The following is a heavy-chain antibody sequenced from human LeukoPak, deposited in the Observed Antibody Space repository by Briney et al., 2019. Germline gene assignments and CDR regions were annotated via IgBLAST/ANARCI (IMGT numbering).Heavy chain of an antibody. CDR3: AGARLRINYYYYYYMDV. D-gene: IGHD4-17*01. Sequence: SVKVSCKASGGTFSSYAISWVRQAPGQGLEWMGGIIPIFGTANYAQKFQGRVTITADESTSTAYMELSSLRSEDTAVYYCAGARLRINYYYYYYMDVWGKGTTVTVSS. CDR1: GGTFSSYA. J-gene: IGHJ6*03. CDR2: IIPIFGTA. V-gene: IGHV1-69*13.